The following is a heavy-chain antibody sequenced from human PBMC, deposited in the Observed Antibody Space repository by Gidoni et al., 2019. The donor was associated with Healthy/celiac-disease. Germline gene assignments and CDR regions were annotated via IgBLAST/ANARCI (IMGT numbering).Heavy chain of an antibody. CDR3: ASVQYYYVWY. Sequence: EVQLVESGGGLVQPGGSLRLSCASSGFTFSRDSMNWVRQAPGKGLEWVSYISSSSSTIYYADSVKGRFTISRDNAKNSLYLQMNSLRDEDTAVYYCASVQYYYVWYWGQGTLVTVSS. CDR1: GFTFSRDS. D-gene: IGHD3-10*02. V-gene: IGHV3-48*02. CDR2: ISSSSSTI. J-gene: IGHJ4*02.